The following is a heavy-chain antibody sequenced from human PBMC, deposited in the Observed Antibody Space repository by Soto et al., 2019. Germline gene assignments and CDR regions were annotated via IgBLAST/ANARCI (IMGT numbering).Heavy chain of an antibody. CDR1: GFTFSDYY. V-gene: IGHV3-11*01. J-gene: IGHJ3*01. Sequence: QVQLVESGGGLVKPGGSLRLSCAASGFTFSDYYMSWIRQAPGKGLEWVSYISSSGSTIYYADSVKGRFTISRDNAKNSLYLQMNSLRAEDTAVYYCARDPQMVLRFLEWSPDAFDLWGQGTMVTVSS. CDR2: ISSSGSTI. D-gene: IGHD3-3*01. CDR3: ARDPQMVLRFLEWSPDAFDL.